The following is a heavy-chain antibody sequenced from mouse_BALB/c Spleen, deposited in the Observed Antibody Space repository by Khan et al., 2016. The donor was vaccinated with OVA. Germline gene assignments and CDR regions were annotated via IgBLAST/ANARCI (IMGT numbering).Heavy chain of an antibody. Sequence: QVQLKESGPGLVAPSHTLSITCTVSGFSLTSYAVHWVRQTPGKGLEWLGIICTCGSKNYKLALMARLSISKDNSKSKVFVKMKNLQTDDTAMYYCARETKATPYWGQGTLVTVSA. CDR2: ICTCGSK. D-gene: IGHD1-3*01. CDR3: ARETKATPY. V-gene: IGHV2-9*02. J-gene: IGHJ3*01. CDR1: GFSLTSYA.